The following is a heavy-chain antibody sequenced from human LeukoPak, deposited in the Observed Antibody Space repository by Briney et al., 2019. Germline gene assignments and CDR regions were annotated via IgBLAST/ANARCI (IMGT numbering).Heavy chain of an antibody. CDR2: IGTTGDK. D-gene: IGHD3-9*01. CDR1: GFTFSKND. V-gene: IGHV3-13*04. Sequence: PGGSLRLSCAASGFTFSKNDMQWVRQVTGKGLEWVSSIGTTGDKYYADSVKGRFIISREDAKNSLYLQMNSLRAGDTAVYYCARDWDLTVPGPKAQYGMDVWGQGTTVTVSS. CDR3: ARDWDLTVPGPKAQYGMDV. J-gene: IGHJ6*02.